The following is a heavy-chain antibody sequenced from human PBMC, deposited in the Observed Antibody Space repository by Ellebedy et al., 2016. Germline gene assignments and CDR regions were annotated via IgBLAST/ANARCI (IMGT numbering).Heavy chain of an antibody. D-gene: IGHD2-2*01. CDR2: INPSGGST. CDR1: GYTFTSYY. Sequence: ASVKVSXKASGYTFTSYYMHWVRQAPGQGLEWMGIINPSGGSTSYAQKFQGRVTMTRDTSTSTVYMELSSLRSEDTAVYYCAAGEVVPAAIRYSAFDIWGQGTMVTVSS. V-gene: IGHV1-46*01. CDR3: AAGEVVPAAIRYSAFDI. J-gene: IGHJ3*02.